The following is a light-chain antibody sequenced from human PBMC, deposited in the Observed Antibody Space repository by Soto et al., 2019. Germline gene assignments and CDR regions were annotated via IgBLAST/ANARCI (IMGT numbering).Light chain of an antibody. Sequence: QSALTQPASVSGSPGQSITISCTGTGSDVGSYDLVSWHLQHPDKATKLILYQGTKRPSGVSHRFSGSKSGNTASLTISGLQAEDEAEYHCCSYSGSSIPLVCGGGTKVTVL. CDR1: GSDVGSYDL. J-gene: IGLJ2*01. CDR3: CSYSGSSIPLV. CDR2: QGT. V-gene: IGLV2-23*01.